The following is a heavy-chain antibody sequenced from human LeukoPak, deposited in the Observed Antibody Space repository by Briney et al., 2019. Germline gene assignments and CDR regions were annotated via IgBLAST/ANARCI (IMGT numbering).Heavy chain of an antibody. CDR3: ARDRGTMVRGVSWFDP. V-gene: IGHV4-59*01. J-gene: IGHJ5*02. CDR1: GGSISSYY. Sequence: PSETLSPTCTVSGGSISSYYWSWIRLPPGKGLEWIGYIYYSGSTNYNPSLRSRVTISVDTSKNQFSLKLSSVTAADTAVYYCARDRGTMVRGVSWFDPWGQGTLVTVSS. D-gene: IGHD3-10*01. CDR2: IYYSGST.